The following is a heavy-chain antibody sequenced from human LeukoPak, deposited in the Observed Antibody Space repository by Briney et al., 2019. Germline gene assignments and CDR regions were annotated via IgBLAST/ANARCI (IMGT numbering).Heavy chain of an antibody. V-gene: IGHV3-23*01. Sequence: PGGSLRLSCAASGFTFSSYAMSWVRQAPGKGLEWVSAISGSGGSTYYADSVKGRFTISRDNSKNTLYLQMNSLRTEDTALYYCAKLEEGAAAVDGFDIWGQGTMVIVSS. J-gene: IGHJ3*02. CDR1: GFTFSSYA. D-gene: IGHD6-13*01. CDR3: AKLEEGAAAVDGFDI. CDR2: ISGSGGST.